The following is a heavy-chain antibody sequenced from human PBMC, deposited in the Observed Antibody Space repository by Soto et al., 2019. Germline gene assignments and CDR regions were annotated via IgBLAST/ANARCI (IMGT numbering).Heavy chain of an antibody. J-gene: IGHJ5*02. D-gene: IGHD3-10*01. Sequence: PSETLSLTCAFYGGSFSGYYWSLIRQPPGKGLEWIGEINHSGSTNYNPSLKSRVTISVDTSKNQFSLKLSSVTAADTAVYYCGRYGSGSTNHWGQGTLVTVSS. V-gene: IGHV4-34*01. CDR3: GRYGSGSTNH. CDR1: GGSFSGYY. CDR2: INHSGST.